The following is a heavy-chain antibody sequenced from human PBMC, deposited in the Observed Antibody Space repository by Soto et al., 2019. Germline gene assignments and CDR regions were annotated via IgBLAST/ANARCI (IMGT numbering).Heavy chain of an antibody. D-gene: IGHD6-13*01. V-gene: IGHV3-33*01. CDR1: GFTFSSYG. Sequence: GSLRLSCAASGFTFSSYGMHWVRQAPGKGLEWVAVIWYDGSNKYYADSVKGRFTISRDNSKNTLYLQMNSLRAEDTAVYYCARGGYSSTHYYYYGMDVWGQGTTVTVSS. J-gene: IGHJ6*02. CDR3: ARGGYSSTHYYYYGMDV. CDR2: IWYDGSNK.